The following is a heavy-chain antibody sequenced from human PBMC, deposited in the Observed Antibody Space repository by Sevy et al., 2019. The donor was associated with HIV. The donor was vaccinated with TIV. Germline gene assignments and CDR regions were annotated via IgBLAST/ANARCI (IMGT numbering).Heavy chain of an antibody. J-gene: IGHJ3*02. V-gene: IGHV1-18*01. CDR3: ARWGDSSGWYSAFDI. CDR2: ISAYNGNT. CDR1: GYTFTSYG. D-gene: IGHD6-19*01. Sequence: ASVKVSCKASGYTFTSYGISWVRQAPGQGLEWMGWISAYNGNTNDAQKLQGRVTMTIDTSTSTAYMELRSLRSDDTAGYYCARWGDSSGWYSAFDIWGQGTMVTVSS.